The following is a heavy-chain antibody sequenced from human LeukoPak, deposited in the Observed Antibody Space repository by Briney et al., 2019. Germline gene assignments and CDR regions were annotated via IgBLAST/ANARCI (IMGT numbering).Heavy chain of an antibody. Sequence: PGGSLRLSCAASGFTFSSYGLSWVRQAPGKGLEWVSAISASGGSTYYADSVKGRFTISRDNAKNTLYMQMNSLRAEDTAVYYCTRERYSGSPYSDYWGQGTLVTVSS. CDR3: TRERYSGSPYSDY. CDR1: GFTFSSYG. CDR2: ISASGGST. V-gene: IGHV3-23*01. D-gene: IGHD1-26*01. J-gene: IGHJ4*02.